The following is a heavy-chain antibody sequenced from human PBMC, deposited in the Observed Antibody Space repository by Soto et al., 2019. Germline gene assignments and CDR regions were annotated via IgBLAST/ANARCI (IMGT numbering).Heavy chain of an antibody. CDR3: GYDSSGQGYFYY. CDR2: IYYSGST. D-gene: IGHD3-22*01. CDR1: GGSISRGGYY. V-gene: IGHV4-31*03. Sequence: PSETLSLTCTVSGGSISRGGYYWSWIRQHPGKGLEWIGYIYYSGSTYYNPSLKSRVTISVDTSKNQFSLKLSSVTAADTAVYYCGYDSSGQGYFYYSGQGTLVTVSS. J-gene: IGHJ4*02.